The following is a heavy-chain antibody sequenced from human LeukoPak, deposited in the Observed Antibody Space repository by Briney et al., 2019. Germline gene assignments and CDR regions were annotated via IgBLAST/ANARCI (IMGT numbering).Heavy chain of an antibody. CDR3: AGDLISGSGSSGY. J-gene: IGHJ4*02. V-gene: IGHV3-74*01. CDR1: GFTFSSYW. CDR2: INTNGSPT. D-gene: IGHD3-10*01. Sequence: PGGSLRLSCAASGFTFSSYWMHWVRQAPGKGLVWVSRINTNGSPTQYADSVKGRFTISRDNAKNTLYLQMNSLRAEDTAVYYCAGDLISGSGSSGYWGQGTLVTVSS.